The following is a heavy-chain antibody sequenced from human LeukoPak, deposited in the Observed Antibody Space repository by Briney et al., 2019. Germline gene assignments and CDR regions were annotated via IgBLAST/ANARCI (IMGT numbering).Heavy chain of an antibody. CDR3: AKQGAVVPAARFDY. CDR1: GFTFDDYA. D-gene: IGHD2-2*01. J-gene: IGHJ4*02. CDR2: ISGSGGST. V-gene: IGHV3-23*01. Sequence: GRSLRLSCAASGFTFDDYAMHWVRQAPGKGLEWVSGISGSGGSTYYADSVKGRFTISRDNSKNTLYLQMNSLRAEDTAVYYCAKQGAVVPAARFDYWGQGTLVTVSS.